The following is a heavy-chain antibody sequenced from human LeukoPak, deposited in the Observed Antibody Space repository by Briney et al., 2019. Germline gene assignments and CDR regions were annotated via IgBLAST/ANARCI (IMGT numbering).Heavy chain of an antibody. J-gene: IGHJ4*02. D-gene: IGHD3/OR15-3a*01. CDR3: ARIFIRTGYSSYFDC. Sequence: SETLSLTCTVSGFSISSGHYWGWVRQPPGAGLEWSGIVYQSGTTYYNPSLKSRVTTSVDISKTQFSLRLRPVPAADTAVYYCARIFIRTGYSSYFDCWGQGTLVTVSS. V-gene: IGHV4-38-2*02. CDR1: GFSISSGHY. CDR2: VYQSGTT.